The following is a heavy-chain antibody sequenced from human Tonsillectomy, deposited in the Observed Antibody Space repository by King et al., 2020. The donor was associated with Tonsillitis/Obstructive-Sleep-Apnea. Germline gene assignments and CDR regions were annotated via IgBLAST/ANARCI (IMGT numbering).Heavy chain of an antibody. CDR3: ARGPRGYSYGSVGY. J-gene: IGHJ4*02. CDR2: INPNSGGT. D-gene: IGHD5-18*01. CDR1: GYTFTDYY. V-gene: IGHV1-2*02. Sequence: QLVQSGAEVKKPGASVKVSCKASGYTFTDYYMHWVRQAPGQGLEWMGWINPNSGGTDSAQKFRGRVTMTRDTSISTAYMELSSLTSDDTAVYYCARGPRGYSYGSVGYWGQGTLVTVSS.